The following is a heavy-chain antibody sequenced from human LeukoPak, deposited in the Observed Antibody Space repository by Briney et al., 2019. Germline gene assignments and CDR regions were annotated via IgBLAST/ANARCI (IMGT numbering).Heavy chain of an antibody. CDR1: GPSISSHY. J-gene: IGHJ3*01. CDR3: AREREDFYDSSGFGAPSFDV. CDR2: VYHSGST. Sequence: SEPLSLTCTVSGPSISSHYWTWLRQPPGKGLEWIGFVYHSGSTSYNPSLKSRVPMSIDTSKNDFSLKLSSLTPADTAVYYCAREREDFYDSSGFGAPSFDVWGQGTTVSVSS. V-gene: IGHV4-59*11. D-gene: IGHD3-22*01.